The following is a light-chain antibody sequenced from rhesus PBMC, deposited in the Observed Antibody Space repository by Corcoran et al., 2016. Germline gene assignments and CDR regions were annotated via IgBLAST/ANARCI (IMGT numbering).Light chain of an antibody. CDR1: QGITND. Sequence: DIQMTQSPSSLSASVGDRVTITCRASQGITNDLAWYQQKPGETPKLLIYEASSLQSGITSRFSGRGSGTDFTLTISSLQSEEFATYYCQHYYSTPPTFGPGTKLDIK. V-gene: IGKV1-25*01. J-gene: IGKJ3*01. CDR3: QHYYSTPPT. CDR2: EAS.